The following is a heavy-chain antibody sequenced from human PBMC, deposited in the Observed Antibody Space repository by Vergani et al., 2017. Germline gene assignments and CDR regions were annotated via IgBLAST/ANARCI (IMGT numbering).Heavy chain of an antibody. D-gene: IGHD5-18*01. Sequence: QVQLQESGPGLVKPSETLSLTCAVSGYSISSGYYWGWIRQPPGKGLEWIGSIYHSGSTYYNPSLKSRVTISVDTSKNQFSLKLSSVTAADTAVYYCARRRDTAMVDDAFDIWVQGTMVTVSS. J-gene: IGHJ3*02. CDR1: GYSISSGYY. CDR3: ARRRDTAMVDDAFDI. CDR2: IYHSGST. V-gene: IGHV4-38-2*01.